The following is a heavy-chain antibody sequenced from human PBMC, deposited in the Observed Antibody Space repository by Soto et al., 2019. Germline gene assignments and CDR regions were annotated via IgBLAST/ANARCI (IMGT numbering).Heavy chain of an antibody. CDR3: AGVPDRWDGVGRFDY. V-gene: IGHV1-18*01. CDR2: ISAYNGNT. J-gene: IGHJ4*02. Sequence: GASVRVSCKASGYTFTSYGISWVRQAPGQGLEWMGWISAYNGNTNYAQKLQGRVTMTTDTSTSTAYMELRSLRSDDTAVYYCAGVPDRWDGVGRFDYWGQGTRVTVSS. D-gene: IGHD1-26*01. CDR1: GYTFTSYG.